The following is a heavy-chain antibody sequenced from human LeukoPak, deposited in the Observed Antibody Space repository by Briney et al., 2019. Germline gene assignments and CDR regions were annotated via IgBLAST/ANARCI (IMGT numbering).Heavy chain of an antibody. Sequence: GASVKVSCKASGYTFTSYDINWVRRATGQGLEWMGWMNPNSGNTGYAQKFQGRVTITTDESTSTAYMELSSLRSEDTAVYYCARARLSRGEAKYYFDYWGQGTLVTVSS. V-gene: IGHV1-8*03. D-gene: IGHD5-12*01. CDR3: ARARLSRGEAKYYFDY. J-gene: IGHJ4*02. CDR1: GYTFTSYD. CDR2: MNPNSGNT.